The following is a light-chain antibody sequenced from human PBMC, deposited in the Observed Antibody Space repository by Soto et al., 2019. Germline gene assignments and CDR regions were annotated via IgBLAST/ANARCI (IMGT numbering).Light chain of an antibody. Sequence: QSVLTQRPSASGTPGQRVTISCSGSSSNIGRNTVNWYQHLPRAAPKLLIQSNNQRPSGVPDRFSGSQSGTSASLAISGLQSEDEAAYYCAVWDDSLNGYVFGTGTKLTVL. V-gene: IGLV1-44*01. CDR3: AVWDDSLNGYV. J-gene: IGLJ1*01. CDR1: SSNIGRNT. CDR2: SNN.